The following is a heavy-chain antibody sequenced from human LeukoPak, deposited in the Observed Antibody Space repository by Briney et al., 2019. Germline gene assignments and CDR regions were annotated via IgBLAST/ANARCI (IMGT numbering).Heavy chain of an antibody. CDR1: GGTFSSYA. CDR2: IIPILGIA. V-gene: IGHV1-69*04. CDR3: ARGAHIRPLDY. D-gene: IGHD2-21*01. Sequence: SVKVSCKASGGTFSSYAISWVRQAPGQGLEWMGRIIPILGIANYPQKFQGRVTITAEKSTSTAYMELSSLRSEDTAVYYCARGAHIRPLDYWGQGTLVTVSS. J-gene: IGHJ4*02.